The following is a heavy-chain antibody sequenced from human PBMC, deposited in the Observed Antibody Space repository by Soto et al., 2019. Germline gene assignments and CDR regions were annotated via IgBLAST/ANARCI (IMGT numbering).Heavy chain of an antibody. CDR2: IYHSGST. Sequence: SETLSLTCAAYGGSFSGYYWSWIRQPPGKGLEWIGEIYHSGSTNYNPSLKSRVTISVDTSKNQFSLKLSSVTAADTAVYYCAISGGPGDAYYFDYWGQGTLVTVSS. CDR3: AISGGPGDAYYFDY. D-gene: IGHD2-21*01. V-gene: IGHV4-34*09. CDR1: GGSFSGYY. J-gene: IGHJ4*02.